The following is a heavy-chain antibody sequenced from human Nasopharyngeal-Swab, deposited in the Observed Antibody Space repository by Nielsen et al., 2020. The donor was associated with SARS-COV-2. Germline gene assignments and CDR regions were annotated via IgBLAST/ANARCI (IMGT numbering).Heavy chain of an antibody. CDR1: GYTFTSYG. V-gene: IGHV1-18*01. J-gene: IGHJ6*03. D-gene: IGHD3-10*01. Sequence: ASVKVSCKASGYTFTSYGISWVRQAPGQGLEWMGWISAYNGNTNYAQKLQGRVTMTTDTSTSTAYMELRSLRSDDTAVYYCARMAAIGYGYYYYYMDVWGKGTTVTVSS. CDR2: ISAYNGNT. CDR3: ARMAAIGYGYYYYYMDV.